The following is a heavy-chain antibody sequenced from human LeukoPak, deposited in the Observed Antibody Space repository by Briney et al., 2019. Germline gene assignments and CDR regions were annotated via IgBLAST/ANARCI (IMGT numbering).Heavy chain of an antibody. CDR1: GGSIRDYY. V-gene: IGHV4-4*07. CDR3: AREGYCSGGSCYLNWFDP. D-gene: IGHD2-15*01. J-gene: IGHJ5*02. Sequence: SETLSLTCTVSGGSIRDYYSSWIRQSAGKGLEWIGRIYTSGSTNYNPSLTSRVTMSVDTSKNQFSLILSSVTAADTAVYYCAREGYCSGGSCYLNWFDPWGQGTLVTVSS. CDR2: IYTSGST.